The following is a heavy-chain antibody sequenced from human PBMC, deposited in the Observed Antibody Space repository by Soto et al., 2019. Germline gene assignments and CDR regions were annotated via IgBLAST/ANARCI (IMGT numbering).Heavy chain of an antibody. D-gene: IGHD3-10*01. CDR3: ARDPLLWFGELAFFRYYYYGMDV. Sequence: QVQLVESGGGVVQPGRSLRLSCAASGFTFCSYGMHWVRQAPGKGLEWVAVIWYDGSNKYYADSVKGRYTISRDNSKNTLYLQMNSLRAEDTAVYYCARDPLLWFGELAFFRYYYYGMDVWGQGTTVTVSS. CDR1: GFTFCSYG. J-gene: IGHJ6*02. V-gene: IGHV3-33*01. CDR2: IWYDGSNK.